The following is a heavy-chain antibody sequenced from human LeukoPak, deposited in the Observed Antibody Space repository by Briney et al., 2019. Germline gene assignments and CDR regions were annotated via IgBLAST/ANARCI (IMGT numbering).Heavy chain of an antibody. Sequence: EASVKVSCKASGYTLTSYDINWVRQATGQGLERMGWMNPNSGNTGYAQKFQGRVTMARNTSISTAYMELSSLRSEDTAVYYCARGAGITMIVVVTHNWFDPWGQGTLVTVSS. D-gene: IGHD3-22*01. CDR2: MNPNSGNT. V-gene: IGHV1-8*01. CDR1: GYTLTSYD. J-gene: IGHJ5*02. CDR3: ARGAGITMIVVVTHNWFDP.